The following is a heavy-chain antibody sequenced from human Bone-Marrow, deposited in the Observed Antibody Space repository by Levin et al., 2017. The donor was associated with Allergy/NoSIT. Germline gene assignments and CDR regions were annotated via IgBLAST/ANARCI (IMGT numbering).Heavy chain of an antibody. Sequence: GGSLRLSCAASGFTFTRFGMNWVRQAPGKGLEWVSFISSSGDYIYYADSVRGRFTISRDNAKNSVSLQMSGLRVEDTAVYYCAGDATYTGGLFGWFDPWGQGTLVTVSS. J-gene: IGHJ5*02. CDR1: GFTFTRFG. CDR2: ISSSGDYI. D-gene: IGHD2-2*02. V-gene: IGHV3-21*01. CDR3: AGDATYTGGLFGWFDP.